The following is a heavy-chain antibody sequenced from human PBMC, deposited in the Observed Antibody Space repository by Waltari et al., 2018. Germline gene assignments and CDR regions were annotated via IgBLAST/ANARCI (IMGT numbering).Heavy chain of an antibody. V-gene: IGHV1-2*02. CDR1: GYTFTGYY. Sequence: QVQLVQAGAEVKKPGASVKVSCKASGYTFTGYYMHWVPQAPGQGLGWMGGTNPNSGGTNYAQKLQGRARMTGDTSFSTAYMGLRRLRSDDTAVYYCARETAIGDYWGDWFDPWGQGTLVTVSS. D-gene: IGHD4-17*01. CDR3: ARETAIGDYWGDWFDP. CDR2: TNPNSGGT. J-gene: IGHJ5*02.